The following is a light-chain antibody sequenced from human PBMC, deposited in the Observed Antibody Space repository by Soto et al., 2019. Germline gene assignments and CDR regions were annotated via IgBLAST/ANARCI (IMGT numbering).Light chain of an antibody. CDR3: QQSYSTFYT. CDR1: QSISSY. V-gene: IGKV1-39*01. J-gene: IGKJ2*01. Sequence: DIPMTQSPSSLSASVGDRVTITCRASQSISSYLNWYQQKPGKAPKLLIYAASSLQSGVPSRFSGSGSGTDFTLTISSLQPEDFATYYCQQSYSTFYTFGQGTKLEIK. CDR2: AAS.